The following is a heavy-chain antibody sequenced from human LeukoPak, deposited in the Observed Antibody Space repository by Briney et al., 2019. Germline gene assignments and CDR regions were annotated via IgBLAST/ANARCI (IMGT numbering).Heavy chain of an antibody. V-gene: IGHV7-4-1*02. CDR1: GYTFTSYA. CDR2: INTNTGNP. Sequence: GASVKVSCKASGYTFTSYAMNWVRQAPGQGLEWMGWINTNTGNPTYAQGFTGRFVFSLDTSVSTAYLQISSLKAEDTAVYYCARDILYDNRRGPLVGAFDIWGQGTMVTVSS. D-gene: IGHD3-9*01. J-gene: IGHJ3*02. CDR3: ARDILYDNRRGPLVGAFDI.